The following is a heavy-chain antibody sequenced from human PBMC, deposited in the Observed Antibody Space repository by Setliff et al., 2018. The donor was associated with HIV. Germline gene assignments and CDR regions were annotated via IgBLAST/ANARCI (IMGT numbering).Heavy chain of an antibody. V-gene: IGHV3-49*04. CDR1: GFNFGEYA. Sequence: GGSLRLSCSASGFNFGEYALSWVRQAPGKGLEWVTFIRTKAYSGTTEYAASVKDRFTISRDDSKSIAYLQMNSLKTEDTAVYYCTTDVLLWFGEPVARDYWGQGTLVTVSS. CDR2: IRTKAYSGTT. D-gene: IGHD3-10*01. CDR3: TTDVLLWFGEPVARDY. J-gene: IGHJ4*02.